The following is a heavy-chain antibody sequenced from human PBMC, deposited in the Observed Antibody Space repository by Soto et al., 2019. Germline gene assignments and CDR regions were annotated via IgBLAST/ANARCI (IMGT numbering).Heavy chain of an antibody. V-gene: IGHV3-15*07. D-gene: IGHD3-10*01. CDR3: TTDQSILWFGEQDY. CDR2: IKSKTDGGTT. Sequence: GGSLRLSCAASGFTFSNAWMNWVRQAPGKGLEWVGRIKSKTDGGTTDYAAPVKGRFTISRDDSKNTLYLQMNSLKTEDTAVYYCTTDQSILWFGEQDYWGQGTLVTVSS. J-gene: IGHJ4*02. CDR1: GFTFSNAW.